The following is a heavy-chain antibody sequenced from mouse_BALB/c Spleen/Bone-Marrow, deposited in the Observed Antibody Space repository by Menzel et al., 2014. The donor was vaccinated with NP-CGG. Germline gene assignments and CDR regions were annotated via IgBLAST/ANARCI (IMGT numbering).Heavy chain of an antibody. J-gene: IGHJ4*01. CDR3: ARQRAYARDY. CDR2: ITQGGGST. D-gene: IGHD3-1*01. CDR1: GFTFSDYY. Sequence: DVHLVESGGGLVQPGGSLQLSCATSGFTFSDYYMYWVRQTPEKRLVWVAYITQGGGSTYYPDIVKGRFPISRDNAKNTLYLQMSGLKHQDTAVYYCARQRAYARDYWGQGIPVTV. V-gene: IGHV5-12*02.